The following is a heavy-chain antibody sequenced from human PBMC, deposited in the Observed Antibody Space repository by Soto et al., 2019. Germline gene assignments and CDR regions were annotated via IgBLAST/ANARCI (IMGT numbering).Heavy chain of an antibody. D-gene: IGHD3-3*01. CDR3: ARVLRLLEWVGDFDS. CDR2: PYYSGRT. V-gene: IGHV4-39*01. Sequence: QVQLQESGPGLVKPSETLSLTCSVSGDSIISTSHYWSWIRQPPKKELEWIGSPYYSGRTYYIPSLKIRVTISVDTSKSQFSLKLSSVTAADSAIYFCARVLRLLEWVGDFDSWGQGTLVTVSS. J-gene: IGHJ4*02. CDR1: GDSIISTSHY.